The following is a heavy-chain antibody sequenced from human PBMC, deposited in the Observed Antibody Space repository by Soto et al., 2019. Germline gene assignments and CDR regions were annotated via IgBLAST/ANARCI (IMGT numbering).Heavy chain of an antibody. CDR2: IRPDGSEA. D-gene: IGHD4-4*01. CDR3: AAWGGHDYNY. J-gene: IGHJ4*02. V-gene: IGHV3-7*03. Sequence: EVQLVQSGGGLVQPGGSLRLSCVGSGFTFSDFYMNWVRQAPGKGLEWVANIRPDGSEANYVESVKGRFTTSRDNAKNSLFLQVNSLRADVSAVYYCAAWGGHDYNYWGQGILVTVSS. CDR1: GFTFSDFY.